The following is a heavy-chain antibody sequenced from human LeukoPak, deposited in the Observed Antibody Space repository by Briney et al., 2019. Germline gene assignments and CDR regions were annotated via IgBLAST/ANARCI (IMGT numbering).Heavy chain of an antibody. Sequence: AVVKLSCRASGYTCTGYYMPWVRQAPGHGLEWMGWITPNSGGTNYAQKFTGRVTMTKDTSISTAYVELSRLRSDDTAVYYCARSLATTYYYGSGSYYILSNWFDPWGQGPLVTVSS. J-gene: IGHJ5*02. CDR2: ITPNSGGT. D-gene: IGHD3-10*01. CDR3: ARSLATTYYYGSGSYYILSNWFDP. V-gene: IGHV1-2*02. CDR1: GYTCTGYY.